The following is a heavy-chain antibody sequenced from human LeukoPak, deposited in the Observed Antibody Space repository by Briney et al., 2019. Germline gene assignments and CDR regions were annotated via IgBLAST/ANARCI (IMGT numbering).Heavy chain of an antibody. CDR3: ARDFFHGHCSGLTCFLLDS. V-gene: IGHV1-18*01. CDR1: GHTFTSYG. J-gene: IGHJ4*02. CDR2: ISAHYGNT. Sequence: GASVKVSCKASGHTFTSYGITWVRQAPGQGLEWMGWISAHYGNTNYAQKFQGRLTMTTDTSTNTAYMELRSLRPDDTAVYFCARDFFHGHCSGLTCFLLDSWGQGSLVTVSS. D-gene: IGHD2-15*01.